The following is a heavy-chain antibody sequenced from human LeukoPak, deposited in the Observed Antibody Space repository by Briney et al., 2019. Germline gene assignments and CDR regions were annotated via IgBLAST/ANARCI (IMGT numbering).Heavy chain of an antibody. CDR3: ARGVGAINDAFDI. CDR2: ISPSGGST. CDR1: GYTFTSNY. V-gene: IGHV1-46*01. J-gene: IGHJ3*02. Sequence: ASVKVSCKAFGYTFTSNYMHWVRQAPGQGPEWMGVISPSGGSTTYAQKFQGRVTMTTDTSTSTAYMELRSLRSDDTAVYYCARGVGAINDAFDIWGQGTMVTVSS. D-gene: IGHD1-26*01.